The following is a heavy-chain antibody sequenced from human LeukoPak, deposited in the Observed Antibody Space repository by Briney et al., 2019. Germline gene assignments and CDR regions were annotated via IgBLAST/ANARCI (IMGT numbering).Heavy chain of an antibody. Sequence: ASVKVPCKASGYTFTSYGISWVRQAPGQGLEWMGWISAYNGNTNYAQKLQGRVTMTTDTSTSTVHMELSGLRSEDTAVYYCARDQEGFDYWGQGTLVTVSS. CDR3: ARDQEGFDY. J-gene: IGHJ4*02. V-gene: IGHV1-18*01. CDR2: ISAYNGNT. CDR1: GYTFTSYG.